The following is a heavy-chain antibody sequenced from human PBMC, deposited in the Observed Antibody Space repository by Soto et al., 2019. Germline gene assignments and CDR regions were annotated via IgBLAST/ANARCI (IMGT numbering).Heavy chain of an antibody. CDR3: AKLQLVQKVIDY. CDR2: IFYSGGT. V-gene: IGHV4-59*01. J-gene: IGHJ4*02. D-gene: IGHD1-1*01. Sequence: SETLSLTCTVSGDSISTYYWSWIRQPPGKGLQWIGYIFYSGGTAYNPSLKSRVTISLDMSKKQISLKLSSVTTADTATYFCAKLQLVQKVIDYWGQGTLVTVSS. CDR1: GDSISTYY.